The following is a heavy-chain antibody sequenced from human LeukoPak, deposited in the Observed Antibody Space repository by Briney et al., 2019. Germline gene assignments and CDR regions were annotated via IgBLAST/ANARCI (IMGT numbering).Heavy chain of an antibody. CDR3: AKIGAAGTWNYFDY. D-gene: IGHD6-13*01. CDR2: IRYDGSEK. J-gene: IGHJ4*02. CDR1: GFSFSTYG. Sequence: GGSLRLSCEASGFSFSTYGMHWVRQAPGKGLEWVAYIRYDGSEKYYVDSVKGRFTISRDNSKNTVYLQMNSLRPEDTAVYYCAKIGAAGTWNYFDYWGQGTLVTVSS. V-gene: IGHV3-30*02.